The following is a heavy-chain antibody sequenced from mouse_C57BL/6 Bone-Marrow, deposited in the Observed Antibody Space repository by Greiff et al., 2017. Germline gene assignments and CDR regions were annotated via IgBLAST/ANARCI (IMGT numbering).Heavy chain of an antibody. CDR3: SRTTWDDYFAY. CDR2: FNPNNGGT. D-gene: IGHD4-1*01. Sequence: EVKLQQSGPELVKPGASVKISCKASGYTFTDYHMNWVKQSHGKSLEWIGDFNPNNGGTSYNQKFKGKATLTVEKSSCTAYMELRSLTSEDSAVYYCSRTTWDDYFAYWGQGTTLTVSS. J-gene: IGHJ2*01. CDR1: GYTFTDYH. V-gene: IGHV1-26*01.